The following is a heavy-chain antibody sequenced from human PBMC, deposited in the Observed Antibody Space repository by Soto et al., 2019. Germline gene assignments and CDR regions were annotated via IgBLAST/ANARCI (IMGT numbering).Heavy chain of an antibody. CDR2: ISSSSSNI. D-gene: IGHD3-10*01. J-gene: IGHJ4*02. CDR1: GFTFNSYS. V-gene: IGHV3-48*02. CDR3: ARAGYYGSGILL. Sequence: EVQLVESGGGLVQPGGSLRLSCAASGFTFNSYSMNWVRQAPGKGLEWVSYISSSSSNIYYADSVKGRFTISRDNAKNSLYLQMNSLRDEDTAVYYCARAGYYGSGILLWGQGTLVTVSS.